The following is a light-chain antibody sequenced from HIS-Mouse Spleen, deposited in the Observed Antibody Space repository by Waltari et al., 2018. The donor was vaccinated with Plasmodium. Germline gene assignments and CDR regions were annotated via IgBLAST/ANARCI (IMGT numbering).Light chain of an antibody. J-gene: IGLJ3*02. CDR2: EDS. CDR3: YSTDSSGNHRV. CDR1: ALPNKY. Sequence: SYELPQPPSVSVSPGQTATITCSGDALPNKYAYSYQQKSGQAPVLVIYEDSKRPSGIPERFSGSSSGTMATLTISGAQVEDEADYYCYSTDSSGNHRVFGGGTKLTVL. V-gene: IGLV3-10*01.